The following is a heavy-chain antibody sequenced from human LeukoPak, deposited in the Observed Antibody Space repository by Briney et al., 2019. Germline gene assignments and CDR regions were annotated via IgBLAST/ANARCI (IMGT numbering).Heavy chain of an antibody. J-gene: IGHJ4*02. D-gene: IGHD3-9*01. CDR2: ILGSGGST. V-gene: IGHV3-23*01. CDR3: AKGRDIGVLAVYWAPDD. Sequence: GGSLRLSCAASGFTFSNYAMSWVRQAPGKGLEWVSAILGSGGSTYYADSVKGRFTVSRDNSKSTLYLQMNSLRAEDTALYYCAKGRDIGVLAVYWAPDDWGQGPLVTDSS. CDR1: GFTFSNYA.